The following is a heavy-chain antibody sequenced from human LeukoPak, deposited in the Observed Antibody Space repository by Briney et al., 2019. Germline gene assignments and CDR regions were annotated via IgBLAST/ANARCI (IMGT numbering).Heavy chain of an antibody. D-gene: IGHD2/OR15-2a*01. CDR3: ARGGLSIMGY. Sequence: GGSLRLSCGASGITFSSYSMNWVRQAPGRGLEWVSYISSSGSTKYYADSVKGRFTISRDNARNSLYLQMNSLRAEDTAVYFCARGGLSIMGYWGQGPLVTVSS. CDR2: ISSSGSTK. CDR1: GITFSSYS. J-gene: IGHJ4*02. V-gene: IGHV3-48*01.